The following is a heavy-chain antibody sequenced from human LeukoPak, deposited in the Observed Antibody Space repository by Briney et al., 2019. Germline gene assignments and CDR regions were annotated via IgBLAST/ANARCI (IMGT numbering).Heavy chain of an antibody. V-gene: IGHV3-23*01. J-gene: IGHJ4*02. D-gene: IGHD6-19*01. CDR1: EFTFSTYA. Sequence: GGSLRLSCAASEFTFSTYAMSWVRQAPGKGLEWVAVSGSDGSTYYSDSVKGRFTISRDNSKNTLYLQMNSLRADDTAIYYCAKGRSGWYRDYLDYWGQGTLVTVSS. CDR3: AKGRSGWYRDYLDY. CDR2: SGSDGST.